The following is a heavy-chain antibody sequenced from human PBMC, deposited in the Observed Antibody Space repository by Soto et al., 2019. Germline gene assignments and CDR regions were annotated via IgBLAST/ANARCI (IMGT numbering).Heavy chain of an antibody. J-gene: IGHJ4*02. V-gene: IGHV1-2*02. CDR1: GYTFTGYY. Sequence: VASVKVSCKASGYTFTGYYMHWVRQAPGQGLEWMGWINPNSGGTNYAQKFQGRVTMTRDTSISTAYMELSRLRSDDTAVYYCARDYYDSSGYYAFDYWGQGXLVTVSS. D-gene: IGHD3-22*01. CDR2: INPNSGGT. CDR3: ARDYYDSSGYYAFDY.